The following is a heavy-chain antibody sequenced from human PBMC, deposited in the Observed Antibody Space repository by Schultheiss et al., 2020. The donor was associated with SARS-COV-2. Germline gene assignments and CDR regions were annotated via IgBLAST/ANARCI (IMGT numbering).Heavy chain of an antibody. Sequence: GESLKISCAASGFTFSSYGMHWVRQAPGKGLEWVAVISYDGSNKYYADSVKGRFTISRDNSKNTLYLQMNSLRAEDTAVYYCAKERITMIVGDWFDPWGQGTLVTVSS. V-gene: IGHV3-30*18. CDR3: AKERITMIVGDWFDP. J-gene: IGHJ5*02. CDR2: ISYDGSNK. CDR1: GFTFSSYG. D-gene: IGHD3-22*01.